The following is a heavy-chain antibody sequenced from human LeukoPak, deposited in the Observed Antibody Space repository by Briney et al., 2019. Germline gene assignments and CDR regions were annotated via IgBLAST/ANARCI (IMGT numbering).Heavy chain of an antibody. CDR3: AREVLGLPFVY. CDR2: ISAYNGNT. V-gene: IGHV1-18*01. J-gene: IGHJ4*02. CDR1: GYTFTSYG. D-gene: IGHD3-16*01. Sequence: GASVKVSCKASGYTFTSYGISWVRQAPGQGLEWMGWISAYNGNTNYAQKFQGRVTMTTDTSTTTAYMELRSLRSDDTAVYYCAREVLGLPFVYWGQGTLVTVSS.